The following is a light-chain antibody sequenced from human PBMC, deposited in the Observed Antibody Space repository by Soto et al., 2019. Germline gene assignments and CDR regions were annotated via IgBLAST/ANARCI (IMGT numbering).Light chain of an antibody. CDR2: DVS. J-gene: IGLJ2*01. CDR1: NSDVGGYNY. V-gene: IGLV2-14*03. Sequence: QSALTQPASVSGSPGQSITISCTGTNSDVGGYNYVSWYQQHPGKAPQLMIYDVSNRPSGVSDRFSGSKSGNTASLTISGLQAEDEADYYCNSYTSGSTPVVFGGGTQLTVL. CDR3: NSYTSGSTPVV.